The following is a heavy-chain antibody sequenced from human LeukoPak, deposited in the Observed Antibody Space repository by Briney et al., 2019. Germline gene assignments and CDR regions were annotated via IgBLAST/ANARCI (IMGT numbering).Heavy chain of an antibody. CDR1: GFTFSDYT. Sequence: PGGSLRLSCAASGFTFSDYTMSWVRQAPGKGLEWVSAIGGSGRSTYYADSVKGRFTISRDNSKNTLSLQMNSLRAEDTAVYYCARDGIVGYGMDVWGQGTTVTVSS. J-gene: IGHJ6*02. V-gene: IGHV3-23*01. CDR3: ARDGIVGYGMDV. D-gene: IGHD2-15*01. CDR2: IGGSGRST.